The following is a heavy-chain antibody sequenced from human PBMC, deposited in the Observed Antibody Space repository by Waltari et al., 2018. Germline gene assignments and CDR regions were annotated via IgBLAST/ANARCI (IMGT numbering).Heavy chain of an antibody. CDR1: GGSFSGYY. Sequence: QVQLQQWGAGLLKPSETLSLTCAVYGGSFSGYYWSWIRQPPGKGLEWIGEINHSGSTNYTPPLKSRVTISVDTSKNQFSLKLSSVTAADTAVYYCARHLRGGNYYYYYMDVWGKGTTVTVSS. V-gene: IGHV4-34*01. CDR2: INHSGST. J-gene: IGHJ6*03. CDR3: ARHLRGGNYYYYYMDV. D-gene: IGHD3-10*01.